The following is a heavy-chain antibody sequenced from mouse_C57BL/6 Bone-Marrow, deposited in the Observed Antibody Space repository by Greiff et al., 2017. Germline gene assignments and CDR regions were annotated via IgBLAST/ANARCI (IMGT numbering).Heavy chain of an antibody. CDR1: GFTFSSYA. J-gene: IGHJ3*01. CDR2: ISDGGSYT. D-gene: IGHD2-10*02. V-gene: IGHV5-4*01. Sequence: EVQRVESGGGLVKPGGSLKLSCAASGFTFSSYAMSWVRQTPEKRLEWVATISDGGSYTYYPDNVKGRFTISRDNAKNNLYLQMSHLKSEDTAMYYCAREYGNYPAWFAYWGQGTLVTVSA. CDR3: AREYGNYPAWFAY.